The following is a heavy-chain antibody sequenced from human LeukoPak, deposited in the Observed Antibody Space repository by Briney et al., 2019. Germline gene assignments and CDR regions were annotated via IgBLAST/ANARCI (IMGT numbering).Heavy chain of an antibody. CDR2: INTDGSTT. Sequence: GGSLRLPCAASGFTFSSYWMHWVRQAPGKGLVWVSRINTDGSTTNYADSVKGRFTISRDNAKNTLYLQMNGLRAEDTAVYYCARDRGGSSFDYWGQGTLVTVSS. V-gene: IGHV3-74*01. J-gene: IGHJ4*02. D-gene: IGHD3-16*01. CDR1: GFTFSSYW. CDR3: ARDRGGSSFDY.